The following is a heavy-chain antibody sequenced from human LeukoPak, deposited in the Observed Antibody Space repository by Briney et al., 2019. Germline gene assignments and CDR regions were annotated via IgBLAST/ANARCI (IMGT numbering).Heavy chain of an antibody. CDR3: SRVGYYHDSSCYYGGGSFAY. D-gene: IGHD3-22*01. CDR1: GFTFSNYE. CDR2: ISSSASSI. J-gene: IGHJ4*02. Sequence: GGSLRLSCAASGFTFSNYEMNWVRQAPGQGLEWVSCISSSASSIYYADTVKGRFTISRDKSENSLYLQMNSLRSEDTAGYYCSRVGYYHDSSCYYGGGSFAYWGQGTLVTVSS. V-gene: IGHV3-48*03.